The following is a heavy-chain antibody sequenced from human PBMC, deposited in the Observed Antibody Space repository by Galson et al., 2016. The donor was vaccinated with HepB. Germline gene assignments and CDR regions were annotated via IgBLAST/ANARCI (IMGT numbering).Heavy chain of an antibody. D-gene: IGHD6-13*01. CDR3: ARGRGSNWRDAFDI. CDR2: ISWNSGSI. J-gene: IGHJ3*02. CDR1: GFNFDDYA. V-gene: IGHV3-9*01. Sequence: SLRLSCAASGFNFDDYAMHGVREAPGKGLEWVSGISWNSGSIGYADSVKGRFTISRDNDKNSLHLQMNILRAEDTALYYCARGRGSNWRDAFDIWGQGTMVTVSS.